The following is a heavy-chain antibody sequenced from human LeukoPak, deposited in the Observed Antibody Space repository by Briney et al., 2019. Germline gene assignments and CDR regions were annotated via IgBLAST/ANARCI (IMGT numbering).Heavy chain of an antibody. Sequence: GASVKVSCKASGDTFDNYAISWVRQAPGQGLEWVGRVIPSLGVANSAQKFRGRVTMTTDTSTSTAYMELRSLRSDDTAVYYCAREEMAYYYDSSGYSGIGYFDYWGQGTLVTVSS. CDR2: VIPSLGVA. D-gene: IGHD3-22*01. CDR1: GDTFDNYA. CDR3: AREEMAYYYDSSGYSGIGYFDY. V-gene: IGHV1-69*04. J-gene: IGHJ4*02.